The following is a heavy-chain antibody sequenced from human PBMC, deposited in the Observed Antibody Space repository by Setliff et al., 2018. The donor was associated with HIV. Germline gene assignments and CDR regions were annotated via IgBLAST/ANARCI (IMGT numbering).Heavy chain of an antibody. V-gene: IGHV4-34*01. D-gene: IGHD3-22*01. J-gene: IGHJ4*02. Sequence: SETLSLTCAVYGGSLSGYYWSWIRQPPGKGLEWFGEINHSGSTNYNPSLKSRVTISVDTSKNQFSLKLSSATAADTAVYYCARPRLHYYDSSGYYPSYFDYWGQGTLVTVSS. CDR1: GGSLSGYY. CDR3: ARPRLHYYDSSGYYPSYFDY. CDR2: INHSGST.